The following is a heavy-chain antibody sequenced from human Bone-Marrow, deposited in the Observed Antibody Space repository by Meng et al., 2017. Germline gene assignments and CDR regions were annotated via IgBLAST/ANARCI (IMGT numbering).Heavy chain of an antibody. CDR1: GGSFSGYY. CDR2: INHSGST. J-gene: IGHJ4*02. D-gene: IGHD3-10*01. Sequence: SQTRSLTGAVYGGSFSGYYWSWIRQPPGKGLEWIGEINHSGSTNYNPSLKSRVTISVDTSKNQFSLKLSSVTAADTAVYYCARVHGYYYGSGSHVFDYWGQGTLVTVSS. CDR3: ARVHGYYYGSGSHVFDY. V-gene: IGHV4-34*01.